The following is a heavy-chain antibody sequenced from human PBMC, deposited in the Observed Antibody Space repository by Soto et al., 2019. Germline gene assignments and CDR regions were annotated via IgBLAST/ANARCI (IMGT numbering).Heavy chain of an antibody. D-gene: IGHD6-13*01. V-gene: IGHV5-51*01. CDR2: IYPGDSDT. CDR3: ARQQYSSSWNYYYGMDV. J-gene: IGHJ6*02. CDR1: GYSFTSYW. Sequence: GESLKISCKGSGYSFTSYWIGWVRQMPGKGLEWMGIIYPGDSDTRYSPSFQGQVTISADKSISTAYLQWSSLKASDTAMYYCARQQYSSSWNYYYGMDVWGQGTTVTVS.